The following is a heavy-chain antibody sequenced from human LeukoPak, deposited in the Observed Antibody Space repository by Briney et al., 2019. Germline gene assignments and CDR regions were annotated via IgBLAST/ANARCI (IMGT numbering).Heavy chain of an antibody. V-gene: IGHV1-18*01. CDR3: ARDKAVTTERTQYFHH. Sequence: ASVKVSCKASGYTFTSYGISWVRQAPGQGLEWMGWISAYNGYTNHAQKFQFRVTMTTDTSTSTAYMELRGLTSDDTAVYYCARDKAVTTERTQYFHHWGQGTLVTVSS. CDR2: ISAYNGYT. D-gene: IGHD4-11*01. J-gene: IGHJ1*01. CDR1: GYTFTSYG.